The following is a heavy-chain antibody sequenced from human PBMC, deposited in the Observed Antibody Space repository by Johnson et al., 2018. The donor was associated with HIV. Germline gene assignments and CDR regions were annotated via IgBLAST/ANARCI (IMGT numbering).Heavy chain of an antibody. J-gene: IGHJ3*02. V-gene: IGHV3-33*06. CDR1: GFSFSNYG. Sequence: QVQLVESGGGLVQPGKSLRLTCAASGFSFSNYGMHWVRQAPGKGLEWVAVIWYDGNNKYYADSVKDRFTISRDNAKNTLSLQMNSLTEDDTAIYYCAKGDYYDSRGAFDIWGPGTMVTVSS. D-gene: IGHD3-22*01. CDR2: IWYDGNNK. CDR3: AKGDYYDSRGAFDI.